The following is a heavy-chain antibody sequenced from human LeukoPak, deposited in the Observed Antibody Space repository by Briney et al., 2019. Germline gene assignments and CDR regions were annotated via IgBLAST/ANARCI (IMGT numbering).Heavy chain of an antibody. D-gene: IGHD3-22*01. V-gene: IGHV3-30*02. CDR2: IRYDGSNK. J-gene: IGHJ4*02. CDR3: ARADYYDSSGYFPLDY. CDR1: GFTFSSYG. Sequence: GRSLRLSCAASGFTFSSYGMHWVRQAPGKGLEWVAFIRYDGSNKYYADSVKGRFTISRDNSKNTLYLQMNSLRAEDTAVYYCARADYYDSSGYFPLDYWGQGTLVTVSS.